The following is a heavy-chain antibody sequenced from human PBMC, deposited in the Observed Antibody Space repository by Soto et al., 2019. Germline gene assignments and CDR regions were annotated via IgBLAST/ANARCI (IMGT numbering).Heavy chain of an antibody. D-gene: IGHD2-15*01. CDR1: GYTFTSYD. V-gene: IGHV1-8*01. CDR3: ARGKYCSGGSCYLKGADY. CDR2: MNPNSGNT. J-gene: IGHJ4*02. Sequence: QVQLVQSGAEVKKPGASVKVSCKASGYTFTSYDINWVRQATGQGLEWMGWMNPNSGNTGYAQKLQGRVTMTRNTSISTAYMELSSLRSEDTAVYYCARGKYCSGGSCYLKGADYWGQGTLVTVSS.